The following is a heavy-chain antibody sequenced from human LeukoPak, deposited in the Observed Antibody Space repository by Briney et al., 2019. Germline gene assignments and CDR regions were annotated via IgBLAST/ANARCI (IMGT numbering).Heavy chain of an antibody. Sequence: RASVKVSCKASGYTFTSYDINWVRQATGQGLEWMGWMNPNSGNTGYAQKFQGRVTMTRNTSISTAYMELSSLRSEDTAVYYCAIRYYGGGERYYYGMDVWAKGPRSPSP. D-gene: IGHD3-10*01. J-gene: IGHJ6*02. CDR2: MNPNSGNT. CDR3: AIRYYGGGERYYYGMDV. V-gene: IGHV1-8*01. CDR1: GYTFTSYD.